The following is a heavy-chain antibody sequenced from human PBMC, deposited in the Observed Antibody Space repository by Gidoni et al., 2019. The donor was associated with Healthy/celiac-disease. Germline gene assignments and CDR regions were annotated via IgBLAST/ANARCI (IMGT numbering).Heavy chain of an antibody. D-gene: IGHD3-22*01. CDR2: ISSSSSYI. V-gene: IGHV3-21*01. J-gene: IGHJ4*02. Sequence: EVQLLESGGCLVKPGGSLRLSCSASGFTFSSYSMNWVRQAPGKGLEWVSSISSSSSYIYYADSVKGRFTISRDKAKNSLYLQMNSLRAEDTAVYYCASQTGAGETMSWGQGTLVTVSS. CDR3: ASQTGAGETMS. CDR1: GFTFSSYS.